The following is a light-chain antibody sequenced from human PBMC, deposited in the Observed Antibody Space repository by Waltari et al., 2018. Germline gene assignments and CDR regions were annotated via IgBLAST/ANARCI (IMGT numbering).Light chain of an antibody. CDR3: CSYAGGTTFL. Sequence: QSALTQPASVAGSLGQSITIACTGSGDEIAIYNHVSWYQQYPGKAPKLIIYEGDERPSGVSDRFSGSKSGNTASLTISGLQADDEAEYHCCSYAGGTTFLFGGGTKVTVL. CDR2: EGD. V-gene: IGLV2-23*03. CDR1: GDEIAIYNH. J-gene: IGLJ2*01.